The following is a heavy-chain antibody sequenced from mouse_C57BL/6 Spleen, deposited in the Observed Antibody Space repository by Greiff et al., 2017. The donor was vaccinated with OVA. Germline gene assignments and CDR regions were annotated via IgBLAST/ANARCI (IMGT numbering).Heavy chain of an antibody. D-gene: IGHD1-1*02. V-gene: IGHV1-82*01. CDR1: GYAFSSSW. CDR3: ARDYAHAMDY. Sequence: QVQLKQSGPELVKPGASVKISCKASGYAFSSSWMNWVKQRPGKGLEWIGRIYPGDGDTNYNGKFKGKATLTADKSSSTAYMQLSSLTSEDSAVYFCARDYAHAMDYWGQGTSVTVSS. CDR2: IYPGDGDT. J-gene: IGHJ4*01.